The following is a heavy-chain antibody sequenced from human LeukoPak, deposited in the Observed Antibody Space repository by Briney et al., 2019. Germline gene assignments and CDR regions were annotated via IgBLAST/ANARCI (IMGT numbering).Heavy chain of an antibody. CDR1: RYTLTELS. CDR3: ATDLAAAGTSPFDY. Sequence: ASVNVSCKVSRYTLTELSMLLVRQAPGTRLEWMGGFDPEDGETIYAQKFQGRVTMTEDTSTDTAYMELSSLRSEDTAVYYCATDLAAAGTSPFDYWGQGTLVTVSS. J-gene: IGHJ4*02. D-gene: IGHD6-13*01. V-gene: IGHV1-24*01. CDR2: FDPEDGET.